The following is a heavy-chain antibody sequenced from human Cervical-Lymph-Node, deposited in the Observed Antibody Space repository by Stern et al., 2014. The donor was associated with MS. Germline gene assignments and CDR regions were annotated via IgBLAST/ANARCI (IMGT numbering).Heavy chain of an antibody. CDR1: GFTFRTHG. V-gene: IGHV3-30*18. CDR3: AKERRTLFGALIYYFDN. Sequence: VQLVESGGGVVQPGRSLRLSCATSGFTFRTHGMHWVRQARGKGLEWVAAISGDGSNKFYADSVKGRFTISRDYSNNTLYLQMSSLRPNDTATYYCAKERRTLFGALIYYFDNWGQGTLVTVSS. D-gene: IGHD1-26*01. J-gene: IGHJ4*02. CDR2: ISGDGSNK.